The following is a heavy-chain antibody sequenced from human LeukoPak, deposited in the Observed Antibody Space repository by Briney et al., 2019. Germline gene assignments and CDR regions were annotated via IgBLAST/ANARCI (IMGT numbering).Heavy chain of an antibody. CDR2: ISDNGGGT. J-gene: IGHJ4*02. CDR3: AKESGALGAPLYDY. Sequence: GGSLRLSCAASGFTFSSYWMSWVRQAPGEGLEWVSGISDNGGGTYYADSVKGRFTISRDNSKNMLYLQMNSLRAEDTAVYYCAKESGALGAPLYDYWGRGILVTASS. V-gene: IGHV3-23*01. CDR1: GFTFSSYW. D-gene: IGHD4/OR15-4a*01.